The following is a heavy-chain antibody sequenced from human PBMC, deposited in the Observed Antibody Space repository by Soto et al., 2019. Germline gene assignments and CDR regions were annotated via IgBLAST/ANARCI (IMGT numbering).Heavy chain of an antibody. D-gene: IGHD3-3*01. CDR2: IYYSGST. Sequence: SETLSLTCTVSGVSVTSDYSCLSWIRQPPGEGLEWIGYIYYSGSTYYNPSLKSRVTISVDTSKNQFSLKLSSVTAADTAVYYWAADPTFYDFWSGYYPPNSYNGLDRWAQGTTLTFSS. J-gene: IGHJ6*02. CDR3: AADPTFYDFWSGYYPPNSYNGLDR. CDR1: GVSVTSDYSC. V-gene: IGHV4-30-4*03.